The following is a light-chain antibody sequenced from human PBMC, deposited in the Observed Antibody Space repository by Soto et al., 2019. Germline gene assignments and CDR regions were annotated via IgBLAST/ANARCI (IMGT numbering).Light chain of an antibody. CDR2: GAS. CDR3: QQYYSIPFT. Sequence: DFVMTQAPDSLAVSLGERATINCKSSQSVLYNSNNKNHLGWFQQKPGHPPKLLIYGASFRPSGVTDRFSGSGSGTDFPLTISSLQAEDVSVYYCQQYYSIPFTFGQGTKLEI. V-gene: IGKV4-1*01. CDR1: QSVLYNSNNKNH. J-gene: IGKJ2*01.